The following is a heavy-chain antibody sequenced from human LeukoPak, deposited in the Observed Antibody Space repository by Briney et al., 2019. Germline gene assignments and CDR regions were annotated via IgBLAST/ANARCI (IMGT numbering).Heavy chain of an antibody. CDR1: GGSISSGGYY. J-gene: IGHJ4*02. CDR2: IYYSGST. CDR3: ARGGLRYFAWLLDY. D-gene: IGHD3-9*01. Sequence: PSQTLSLTCTVSGGSISSGGYYWSWIRQHPGKGLEWIGYIYYSGSTYYNPSLKSRVTISVDTSKNQFSLKLSSVTAADTAVYYCARGGLRYFAWLLDYWGQGTLVTVSS. V-gene: IGHV4-31*03.